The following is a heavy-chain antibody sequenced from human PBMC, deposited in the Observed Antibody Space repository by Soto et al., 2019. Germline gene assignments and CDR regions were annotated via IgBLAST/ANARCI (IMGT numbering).Heavy chain of an antibody. J-gene: IGHJ5*02. CDR2: IYYSGST. D-gene: IGHD6-19*01. CDR1: GGSISSSSYY. Sequence: SETLSLTCTVSGGSISSSSYYWGWIRHPPGKGLEWIGSIYYSGSTYYNPSLKSRVTISVDTSKNQFSLKLSSVTAADTAVYYCARHRAVAGMRPRYNWFDPWGKGTLVTVSS. CDR3: ARHRAVAGMRPRYNWFDP. V-gene: IGHV4-39*01.